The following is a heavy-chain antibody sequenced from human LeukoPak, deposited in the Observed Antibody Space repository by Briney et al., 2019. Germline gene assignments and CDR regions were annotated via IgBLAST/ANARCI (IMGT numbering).Heavy chain of an antibody. V-gene: IGHV4-59*01. Sequence: SETQSLTCTVSGGSISSYYWSWIRQPPGKGLEWIAYLFYSGSTDYNPSLESRVTISVDTSKNQFSLKLRSVTAADAAVYYCATVAVIRGVTYFDYWGQGTPVTVSS. CDR2: LFYSGST. CDR3: ATVAVIRGVTYFDY. CDR1: GGSISSYY. J-gene: IGHJ4*02. D-gene: IGHD3-10*01.